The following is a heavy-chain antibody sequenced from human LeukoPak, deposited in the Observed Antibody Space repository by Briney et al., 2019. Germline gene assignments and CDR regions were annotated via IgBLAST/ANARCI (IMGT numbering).Heavy chain of an antibody. J-gene: IGHJ6*03. V-gene: IGHV4-4*07. D-gene: IGHD1-14*01. Sequence: SETLSLTCTVSGGSISSYYWSWIRQPAGKGLEWIGRIYTSGSTIYNPSLKSRVTMPVDTSKNQFSLKLSSVTAADTAVYYCARGRYESTRLSAYYYYYMDVWGKGTTVTVSS. CDR1: GGSISSYY. CDR3: ARGRYESTRLSAYYYYYMDV. CDR2: IYTSGST.